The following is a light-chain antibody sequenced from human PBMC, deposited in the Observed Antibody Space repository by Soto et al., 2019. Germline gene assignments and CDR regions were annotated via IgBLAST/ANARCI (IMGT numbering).Light chain of an antibody. J-gene: IGLJ3*02. Sequence: QSALTQPASVSGSPGQSITISCTGTSSDVGSSNLVSWYQHHPGKAPKLMIYEGNKRPSGVSNRFSGSKSGKTASLTISGLQAEGEADYYCCSDAGSSTSPWVFGGGTKLTVL. CDR3: CSDAGSSTSPWV. CDR1: SSDVGSSNL. CDR2: EGN. V-gene: IGLV2-23*01.